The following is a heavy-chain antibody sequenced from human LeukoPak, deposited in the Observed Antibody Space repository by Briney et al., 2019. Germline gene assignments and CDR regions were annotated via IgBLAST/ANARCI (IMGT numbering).Heavy chain of an antibody. J-gene: IGHJ3*02. V-gene: IGHV1-2*04. CDR2: INPNSGGT. Sequence: ASVKVSCKASGYTFTGYYMHWVRQAPGQGLEGMGWINPNSGGTNYAQKFQGWVTMTRDTSISTAYMELSRLRSEDTAVYYCARERDLAVADAGAFDIWGQGTMVTVSS. D-gene: IGHD6-19*01. CDR1: GYTFTGYY. CDR3: ARERDLAVADAGAFDI.